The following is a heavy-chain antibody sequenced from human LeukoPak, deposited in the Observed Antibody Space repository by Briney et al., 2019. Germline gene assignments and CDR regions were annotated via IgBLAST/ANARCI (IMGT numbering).Heavy chain of an antibody. CDR1: GFTFGSYA. CDR2: ITGSGGNA. CDR3: AKSRAAATTLLFDY. V-gene: IGHV3-23*01. Sequence: PGGSLRLSCAASGFTFGSYAMSWVRQAPGKGPEWVSAITGSGGNAFYTDSVKGRFTISRDNSKNTLSLQMNSLRVEDTAVYYCAKSRAAATTLLFDYWGQGTLVTVSS. J-gene: IGHJ4*02. D-gene: IGHD6-13*01.